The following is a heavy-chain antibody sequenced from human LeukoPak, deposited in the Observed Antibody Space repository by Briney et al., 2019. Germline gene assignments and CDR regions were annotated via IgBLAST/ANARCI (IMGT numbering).Heavy chain of an antibody. Sequence: SETLSLTCTVSGDSISSNNYYWGWIRQPPGKGLEWIGSISYSGSTYYNPSLKSRVTISLDTSKNQFSLKLSSVTATDTAVYYCARAHYSGSGRGLDYWGQGTLVTVSS. J-gene: IGHJ4*02. CDR3: ARAHYSGSGRGLDY. V-gene: IGHV4-39*07. CDR1: GDSISSNNYY. CDR2: ISYSGST. D-gene: IGHD3-10*01.